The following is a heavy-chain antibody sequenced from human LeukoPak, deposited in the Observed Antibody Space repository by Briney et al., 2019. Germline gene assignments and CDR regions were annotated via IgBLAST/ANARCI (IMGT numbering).Heavy chain of an antibody. CDR1: GFTFSSYA. Sequence: GGSLRLSCAASGFTFSSYAMHWVRQAPGKGLEWVAVISYDGSNKYYADSVKGRFTISRDNSKNTLYLQMNSLRAEDTAVYYCAKDFRAWIVVVSLDYWGQGTLVTVSS. V-gene: IGHV3-30*04. D-gene: IGHD3-22*01. CDR3: AKDFRAWIVVVSLDY. J-gene: IGHJ4*02. CDR2: ISYDGSNK.